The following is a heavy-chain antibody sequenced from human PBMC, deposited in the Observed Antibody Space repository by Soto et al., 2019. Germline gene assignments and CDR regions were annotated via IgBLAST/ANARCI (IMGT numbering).Heavy chain of an antibody. V-gene: IGHV4-30-4*01. D-gene: IGHD2-21*02. CDR2: IYYSGST. J-gene: IGHJ3*02. CDR1: GGSISSGDYY. CDR3: ARVVVVVTAPRRAFDI. Sequence: SETLSLTCTVSGGSISSGDYYWSWIRQPPGKGLEWIGYIYYSGSTYYNPSLKSRVTISVGTSKSQFSLKLSSVTAADTAVYYCARVVVVVTAPRRAFDIWGQGTMVTVSS.